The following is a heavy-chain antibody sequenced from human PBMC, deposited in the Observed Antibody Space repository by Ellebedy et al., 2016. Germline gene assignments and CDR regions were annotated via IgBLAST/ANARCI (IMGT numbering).Heavy chain of an antibody. V-gene: IGHV3-23*01. CDR2: VSGSGETT. D-gene: IGHD3-10*01. Sequence: GGSLRLSXAASGFTFSTYAMSWVRQAPGKGLKWVSAVSGSGETTYYADSVKGRFIISRDNSKNTLFLEMNSLRVEDTAVYYCAKPTYSSGNIDYWGQGTLVTVSS. CDR3: AKPTYSSGNIDY. J-gene: IGHJ4*02. CDR1: GFTFSTYA.